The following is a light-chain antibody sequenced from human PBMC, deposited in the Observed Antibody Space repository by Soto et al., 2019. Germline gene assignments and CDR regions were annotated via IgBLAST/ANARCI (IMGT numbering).Light chain of an antibody. CDR3: TSYTRSRTPYV. V-gene: IGLV2-14*01. J-gene: IGLJ1*01. Sequence: QSALTQPASVSGSPGQSITISCTGTSSDVGGYNYVSWYQQHPGKAPKLVIYEVSNRPSGISNRFSGSKSGNTASLTISGLQSEDEADYYCTSYTRSRTPYVFGTGTKLTVL. CDR2: EVS. CDR1: SSDVGGYNY.